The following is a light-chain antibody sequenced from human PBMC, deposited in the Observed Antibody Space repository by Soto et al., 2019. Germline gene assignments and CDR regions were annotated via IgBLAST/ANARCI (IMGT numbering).Light chain of an antibody. Sequence: QSALTQPRSVSGSPGQSVTISCTGTSSDVGGYNYVSWYQQHPGKAPKLMIYDVSKRPSGVPDRFSGSKSGNTASLTISGLQADDDRDYYCGSCAGSYSYVFGTGTKLTVL. V-gene: IGLV2-11*01. CDR1: SSDVGGYNY. J-gene: IGLJ1*01. CDR3: GSCAGSYSYV. CDR2: DVS.